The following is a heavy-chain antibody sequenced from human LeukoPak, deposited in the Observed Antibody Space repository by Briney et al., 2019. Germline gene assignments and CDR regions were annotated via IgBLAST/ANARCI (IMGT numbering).Heavy chain of an antibody. Sequence: GGSLRLSCAASGFTFSSYWMSWVRQAPGKGLEWVANIKQDGSEKYYVDSVTGRFTISRDNAKNSPYLQMNSLRVEDTAVYYCARDSASLWPGNWGQGTLVTVSS. CDR1: GFTFSSYW. CDR2: IKQDGSEK. CDR3: ARDSASLWPGN. V-gene: IGHV3-7*04. D-gene: IGHD3-10*01. J-gene: IGHJ4*02.